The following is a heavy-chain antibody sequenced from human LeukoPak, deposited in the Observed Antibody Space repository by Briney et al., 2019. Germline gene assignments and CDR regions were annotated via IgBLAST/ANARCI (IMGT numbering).Heavy chain of an antibody. CDR3: VTSRYSGHDLGY. J-gene: IGHJ4*02. D-gene: IGHD5-12*01. CDR1: QYLFANYY. CDR2: INPDGHGS. V-gene: IGHV1-2*02. Sequence: ASVKVSCKTPQYLFANYYIHWVRQAPGHGLEWLGRINPDGHGSSYARKILGRVIMTTDTSINTAYMELSILTSDDTAVSFCVTSRYSGHDLGYWGQGTLVTVSS.